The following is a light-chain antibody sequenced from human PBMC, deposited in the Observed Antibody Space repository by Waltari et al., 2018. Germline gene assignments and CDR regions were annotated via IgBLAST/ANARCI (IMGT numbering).Light chain of an antibody. J-gene: IGLJ2*01. V-gene: IGLV2-14*01. CDR1: SSDVGSYNF. Sequence: QSALTQPASVSGSPGQSITISCTGTSSDVGSYNFVSWYQQHPGKAPKLMISEVSNRPSGVANRFPGSKSGNPASLTTSGLQAEDEADYYCASYTSSSTIFGGGTNLTVL. CDR3: ASYTSSSTI. CDR2: EVS.